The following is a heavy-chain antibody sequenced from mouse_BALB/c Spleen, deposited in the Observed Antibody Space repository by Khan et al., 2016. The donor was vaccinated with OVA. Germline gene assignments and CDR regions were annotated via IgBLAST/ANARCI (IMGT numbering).Heavy chain of an antibody. Sequence: EVKLLESGPGLVKPSQSLSLTCTVTGYSLTSNYAWNWIRQFPGNKLEWMGYINYSGSTSYTPSLKSRISITRDTSKNQFFLQLNSVTTEDTATYFGARGRAYWGQGTLVTVSA. V-gene: IGHV3-2*02. CDR1: GYSLTSNYA. CDR2: INYSGST. CDR3: ARGRAY. J-gene: IGHJ3*01. D-gene: IGHD3-3*01.